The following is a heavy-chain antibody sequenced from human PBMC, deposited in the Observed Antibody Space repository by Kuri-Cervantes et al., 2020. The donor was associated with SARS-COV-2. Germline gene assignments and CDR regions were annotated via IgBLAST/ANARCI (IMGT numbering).Heavy chain of an antibody. CDR2: ISGNADFT. J-gene: IGHJ4*02. V-gene: IGHV3-23*01. CDR3: AKGHNSGWHKPPIDY. D-gene: IGHD6-19*01. Sequence: GGSLRLSCAASGFSFSNFAMNWVRQAPGKGLEWVSLISGNADFTYYADSVKGRFTISRDNSKNTLYLQMGSLRAEDTAVYYCAKGHNSGWHKPPIDYWGQGALVTVSS. CDR1: GFSFSNFA.